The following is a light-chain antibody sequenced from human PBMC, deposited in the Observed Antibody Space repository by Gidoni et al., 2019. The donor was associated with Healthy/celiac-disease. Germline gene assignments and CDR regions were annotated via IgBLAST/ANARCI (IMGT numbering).Light chain of an antibody. CDR2: LGS. CDR1: QSLLHSNGYNY. J-gene: IGKJ4*01. Sequence: DIVMTQSPLSLPVTPGEPASISCRSSQSLLHSNGYNYSDWYLQKPGQSTQLLIYLGSNRASGVPDRFSGSGSGTDFTLKISRVEAEDVGVYYCMQALQTPKGLTFGGGTKVEIK. V-gene: IGKV2-28*01. CDR3: MQALQTPKGLT.